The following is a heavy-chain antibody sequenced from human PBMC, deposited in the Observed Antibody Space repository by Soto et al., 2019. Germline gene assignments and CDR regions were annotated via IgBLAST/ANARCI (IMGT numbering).Heavy chain of an antibody. CDR1: GGSFSGYY. V-gene: IGHV4-34*01. CDR3: ARIPILLERPSGRRYFDY. CDR2: INHSGST. J-gene: IGHJ4*02. Sequence: SETLSLTCAVYGGSFSGYYWSWIRQPPGKGLEWIGEINHSGSTNYNPSLKSRVTISVDTSKNQFSLKLSSVTAADTAVYYCARIPILLERPSGRRYFDYWGQGTLVTVSS. D-gene: IGHD1-1*01.